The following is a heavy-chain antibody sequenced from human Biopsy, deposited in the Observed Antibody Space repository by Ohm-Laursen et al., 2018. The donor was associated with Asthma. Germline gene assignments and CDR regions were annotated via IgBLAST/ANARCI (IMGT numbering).Heavy chain of an antibody. CDR3: ARTYYDFLTGQVNGAFAI. J-gene: IGHJ3*02. CDR1: GYTFINYA. CDR2: INAGNGNT. V-gene: IGHV1-3*01. D-gene: IGHD3-9*01. Sequence: GSSVKVSCKVSGYTFINYAIHWVRQAPGQRLEWMGWINAGNGNTKYSQKFQGRVTITRDTSASTAYMDLSSLRSEDTAVYYCARTYYDFLTGQVNGAFAIWGQGTVVTVSS.